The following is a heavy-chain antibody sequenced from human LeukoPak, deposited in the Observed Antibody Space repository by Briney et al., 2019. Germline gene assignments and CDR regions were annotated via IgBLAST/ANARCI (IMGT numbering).Heavy chain of an antibody. CDR1: GFTFSNAW. J-gene: IGHJ6*04. CDR2: IKSKTDGGTT. V-gene: IGHV3-15*01. D-gene: IGHD3-10*01. Sequence: GGSLRLSCAASGFTFSNAWMSWVRQAPGKGLEWVGRIKSKTDGGTTDYAAPVKGRFTISRDDSKNTLYLQMNSLKTEDTAVYYCTTDAPLLWFGERDVWGKGTTVTVSS. CDR3: TTDAPLLWFGERDV.